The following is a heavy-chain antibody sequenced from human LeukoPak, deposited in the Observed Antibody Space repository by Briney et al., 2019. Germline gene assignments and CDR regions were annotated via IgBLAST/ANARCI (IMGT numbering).Heavy chain of an antibody. D-gene: IGHD3-10*01. Sequence: SETLSLTCTVSGGSISTYYWSWIRQPPGKGLEWIGCTYYSGSTNYNPSLKSRVTISVDKSKNQFALKVSSVTAADTAVYYCARSSFDSGNYYNFDYWGQGTLVTVSS. CDR1: GGSISTYY. V-gene: IGHV4-59*01. CDR3: ARSSFDSGNYYNFDY. J-gene: IGHJ4*02. CDR2: TYYSGST.